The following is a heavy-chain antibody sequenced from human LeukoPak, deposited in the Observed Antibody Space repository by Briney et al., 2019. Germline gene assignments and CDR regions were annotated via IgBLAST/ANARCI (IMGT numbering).Heavy chain of an antibody. J-gene: IGHJ4*02. D-gene: IGHD3-10*01. CDR3: AYYGSGSYDYFDY. V-gene: IGHV3-21*04. CDR1: GFTFSSYS. Sequence: GGSLRLSCAASGFTFSSYSMNWVRQAPGKGLEWVSSISSSSSYIYYADSVKGRFTISRDNSKNTLYLQMNSLRAEDTAVYYCAYYGSGSYDYFDYWGQGTLVTVSS. CDR2: ISSSSSYI.